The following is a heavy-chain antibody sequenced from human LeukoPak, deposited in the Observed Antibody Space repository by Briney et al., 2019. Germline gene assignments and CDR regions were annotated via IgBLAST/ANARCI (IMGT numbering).Heavy chain of an antibody. Sequence: SETLSLTCTVSGGPISSYYWSWIRHPPGKGLEWIGYIYVSGDTNCNPSLKSRVTMSVDMPKNRFSLRRSSVTAADTAVYYCARASGLAQAYYYFDYWGQGTLVTVSS. V-gene: IGHV4-59*01. CDR1: GGPISSYY. CDR2: IYVSGDT. J-gene: IGHJ4*02. CDR3: ARASGLAQAYYYFDY. D-gene: IGHD2-21*01.